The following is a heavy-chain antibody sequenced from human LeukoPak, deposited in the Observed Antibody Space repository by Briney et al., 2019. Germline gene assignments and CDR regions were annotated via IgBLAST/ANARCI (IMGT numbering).Heavy chain of an antibody. CDR1: GFTFSSYA. CDR3: AKDDCSSTSCYYFGEYYFDY. D-gene: IGHD2-2*01. V-gene: IGHV3-23*01. J-gene: IGHJ4*02. Sequence: GASLRLSCAASGFTFSSYAMSWVRQAPGKGLEWVSAISGSGGSTYYADSVKGRFTISRDNSKHTLYLQMNSLRTEDTAVYYCAKDDCSSTSCYYFGEYYFDYWGQGTLVTVSS. CDR2: ISGSGGST.